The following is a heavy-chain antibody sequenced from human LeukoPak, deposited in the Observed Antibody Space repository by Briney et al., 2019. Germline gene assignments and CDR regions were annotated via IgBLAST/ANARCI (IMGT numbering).Heavy chain of an antibody. CDR3: ARERGSGSFDY. CDR1: GYTFTSYG. D-gene: IGHD3-10*01. CDR2: LSAYNGNT. V-gene: IGHV1-18*01. Sequence: GASVKVSCKASGYTFTSYGISWVRQAPGQGGEWMGWLSAYNGNTNYAQKLQGRVTMTTDTSTSTAYMEQRSLRSDDTAVYNSARERGSGSFDYWGQGTLVTVSS. J-gene: IGHJ4*02.